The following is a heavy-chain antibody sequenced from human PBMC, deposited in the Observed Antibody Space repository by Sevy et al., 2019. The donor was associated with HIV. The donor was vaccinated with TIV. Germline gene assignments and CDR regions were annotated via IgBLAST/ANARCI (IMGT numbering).Heavy chain of an antibody. CDR1: GGTFSSYA. CDR3: ARRRYYYDSSGHDH. J-gene: IGHJ4*02. CDR2: IIPIFGTA. Sequence: ASVKVSCKASGGTFSSYAISWVRQAPGQGLEWMGGIIPIFGTANYAQKFQGRVTITADESTSTAYMELSSLRSEDTAVYYCARRRYYYDSSGHDHWGQGTLVTVSS. V-gene: IGHV1-69*13. D-gene: IGHD3-22*01.